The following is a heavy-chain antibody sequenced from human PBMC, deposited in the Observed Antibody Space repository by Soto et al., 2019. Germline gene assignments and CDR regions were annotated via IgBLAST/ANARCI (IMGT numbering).Heavy chain of an antibody. CDR1: GYTFTSYY. CDR3: ARGGRIVDTGIGSYYYHAMDG. J-gene: IGHJ6*01. Sequence: QVQLVQSGAEVKKPGASVKASCKASGYTFTSYYIHWVRQAPGQGLEWMGIFNPTGDTASYAQKLQGRDTMTRDTSTGTAYMELGSLRSEDTAVEYCARGGRIVDTGIGSYYYHAMDGWGQGTTVTVSA. V-gene: IGHV1-46*01. CDR2: FNPTGDTA. D-gene: IGHD5-18*01.